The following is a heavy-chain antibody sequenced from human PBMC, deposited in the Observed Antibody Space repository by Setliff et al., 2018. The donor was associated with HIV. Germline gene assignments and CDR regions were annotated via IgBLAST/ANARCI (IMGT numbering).Heavy chain of an antibody. V-gene: IGHV1-2*02. CDR1: GYTLSSHY. CDR3: ARHGSMVPGLDP. J-gene: IGHJ5*02. CDR2: INPQTGGT. Sequence: ASVKVSCKASGYTLSSHYIHWVRQAPGHRPEWVGWINPQTGGTNFAQKFQGRITMTSDTSVSTAYLEWSSLKASDTAIYFCARHGSMVPGLDPWGQGTLVTVSS. D-gene: IGHD2-21*02.